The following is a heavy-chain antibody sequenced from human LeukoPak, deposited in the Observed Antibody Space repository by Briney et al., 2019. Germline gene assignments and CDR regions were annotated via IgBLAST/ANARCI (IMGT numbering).Heavy chain of an antibody. V-gene: IGHV1-2*02. CDR2: INPNSGDT. J-gene: IGHJ4*02. CDR1: GYTFINYY. CDR3: ARLVSRNYFGSGSFGY. Sequence: ASVKVSCKASGYTFINYYMHWVRQAPGQGLEWMGWINPNSGDTKYSQHFQGRVTMTRDTSISTAYMELSRLRSDDTAVYYRARLVSRNYFGSGSFGYWGQGTLVTVSS. D-gene: IGHD3-10*01.